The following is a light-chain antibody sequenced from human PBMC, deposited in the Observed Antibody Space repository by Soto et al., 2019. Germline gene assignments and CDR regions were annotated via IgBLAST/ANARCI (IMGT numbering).Light chain of an antibody. CDR1: QSISSW. Sequence: DIQMTQSPSTLSASVGDRVTITCRASQSISSWLAWYQQKPGKAPKLLIYKASSLDSGVPSRFSGSGSGTEFTLTISSLQSDDFATYYCQQYNSYWTFGQGTKVDIK. V-gene: IGKV1-5*03. CDR3: QQYNSYWT. CDR2: KAS. J-gene: IGKJ1*01.